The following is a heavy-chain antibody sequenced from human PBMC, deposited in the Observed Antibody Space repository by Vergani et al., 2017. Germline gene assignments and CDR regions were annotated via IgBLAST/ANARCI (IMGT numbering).Heavy chain of an antibody. V-gene: IGHV3-72*01. CDR1: GFTFSDHY. D-gene: IGHD1-1*01. Sequence: EMQLVESGGGLVQPGGSLRLSCAASGFTFSDHYMDWVRQAPGKGLEWVGRTRNKANSYTTEYAASVKGRFIVSRDDSKSYLYLQMNSLQTEDTALYYCVRVKGSNWNDHLYDIWGQGTLVTVSS. CDR3: VRVKGSNWNDHLYDI. J-gene: IGHJ3*02. CDR2: TRNKANSYTT.